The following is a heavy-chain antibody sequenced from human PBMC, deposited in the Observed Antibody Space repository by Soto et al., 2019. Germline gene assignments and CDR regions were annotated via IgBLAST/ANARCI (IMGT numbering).Heavy chain of an antibody. CDR2: IYYSGST. J-gene: IGHJ6*02. CDR3: ARDGGRYDFWSGYYDYGMDV. V-gene: IGHV4-59*01. CDR1: GGSISSYY. Sequence: SETLSLTCAVSGGSISSYYWSWIRQPPGKGLEWIGYIYYSGSTNYNPSLKSRVTISVDTSKNQFSLKLSSVTAADTAVYYCARDGGRYDFWSGYYDYGMDVWGQGTTVTVSS. D-gene: IGHD3-3*01.